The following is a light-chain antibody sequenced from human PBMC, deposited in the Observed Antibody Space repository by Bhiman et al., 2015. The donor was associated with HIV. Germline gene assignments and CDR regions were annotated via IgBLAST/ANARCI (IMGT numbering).Light chain of an antibody. CDR1: SSNIGAGYD. V-gene: IGLV1-40*03. CDR2: GND. Sequence: QSVLTQPPSVSGAPGQRITISCTGSSSNIGAGYDVHWYQQVPGKAPKFLIFGNDNRPSGVPDRFSGSKSGASASLVITGLQVDDEADYYCQSYDISLSRYVFGTGSKVTVL. J-gene: IGLJ1*01. CDR3: QSYDISLSRYV.